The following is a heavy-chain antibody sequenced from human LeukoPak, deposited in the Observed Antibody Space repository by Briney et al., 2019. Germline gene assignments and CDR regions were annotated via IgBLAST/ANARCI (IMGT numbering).Heavy chain of an antibody. D-gene: IGHD5-18*01. J-gene: IGHJ4*02. CDR2: IYYSGST. CDR1: GGSISSYY. CDR3: ARGRSAMVVAGYATWYY. V-gene: IGHV4-59*12. Sequence: SETLSLTCTVSGGSISSYYWSWIRQPPGKGLEWIGYIYYSGSTNYNPSLKSRVTISVDTSKNQFSLKLSSVTAADTAVYYCARGRSAMVVAGYATWYYWGQGTLVTVSS.